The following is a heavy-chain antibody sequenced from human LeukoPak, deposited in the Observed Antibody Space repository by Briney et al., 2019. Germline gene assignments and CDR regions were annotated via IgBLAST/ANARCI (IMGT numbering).Heavy chain of an antibody. CDR3: ARDSSGWYSFDY. CDR2: IWYDGSNK. Sequence: GGSLRLSCAASGFTFSSYGMHWVRQAPGKALEWVAVIWYDGSNKYYADSVKGRFTISRDNSKNTLYLQMNSLRAEDTAVYYCARDSSGWYSFDYWGQGTLVTVSS. D-gene: IGHD6-19*01. CDR1: GFTFSSYG. V-gene: IGHV3-33*01. J-gene: IGHJ4*02.